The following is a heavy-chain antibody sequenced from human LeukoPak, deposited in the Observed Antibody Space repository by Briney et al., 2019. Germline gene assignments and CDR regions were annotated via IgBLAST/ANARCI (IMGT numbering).Heavy chain of an antibody. CDR2: INPSGGST. J-gene: IGHJ4*02. CDR3: ARYQNSSSWEGVLDY. D-gene: IGHD6-13*01. V-gene: IGHV1-46*03. CDR1: GYTFTGYY. Sequence: ASVKVSCKASGYTFTGYYMHWVRQAPGQGLEWMGIINPSGGSTSYAQKFQGKVTMTRDTSTSTVYMELSSPRSEDTAVYYCARYQNSSSWEGVLDYWGQGTLVTVSS.